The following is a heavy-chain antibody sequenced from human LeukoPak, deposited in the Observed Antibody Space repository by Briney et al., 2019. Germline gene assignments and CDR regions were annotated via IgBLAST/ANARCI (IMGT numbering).Heavy chain of an antibody. Sequence: ASVKVSCKASGGTFTSYATSWVRQAPGQGLEWMGGIIPIFGTANYAQKFRGRVTITADESTSIAYMELSSLRSEDTAVYYCARDPKTPYYYDRGGYSYLQHWGQGTLVTVSS. CDR2: IIPIFGTA. D-gene: IGHD3-22*01. J-gene: IGHJ1*01. CDR3: ARDPKTPYYYDRGGYSYLQH. CDR1: GGTFTSYA. V-gene: IGHV1-69*13.